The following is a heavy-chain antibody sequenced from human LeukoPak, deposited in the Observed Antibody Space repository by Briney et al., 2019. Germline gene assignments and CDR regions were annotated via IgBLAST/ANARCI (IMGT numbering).Heavy chain of an antibody. Sequence: SETLSLTCAVYGGSFSGYYWSWIRQPPGKGLKWIGEINHSGSTNYNPSLKSRVTISVDTSKNQFSLKLSSVTAADTAVYYCARAHRSIAARPFYFQHWGQGTLVTVSS. D-gene: IGHD6-6*01. CDR3: ARAHRSIAARPFYFQH. V-gene: IGHV4-34*01. CDR2: INHSGST. J-gene: IGHJ1*01. CDR1: GGSFSGYY.